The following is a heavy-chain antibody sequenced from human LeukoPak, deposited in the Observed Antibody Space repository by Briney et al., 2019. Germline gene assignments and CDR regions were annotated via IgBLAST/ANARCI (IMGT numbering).Heavy chain of an antibody. CDR3: AREGTKYSSSSYYYMDV. D-gene: IGHD6-13*01. Sequence: QSGGSLRLSCAASGFTFNSYAMHWVRQAPGKGLEWVAVISYDGSKKYYADSVKGRFTISRDNSKNTLYLQMNSLRAEDTAVYYCAREGTKYSSSSYYYMDVWGKGTTVTVSS. CDR2: ISYDGSKK. CDR1: GFTFNSYA. V-gene: IGHV3-30*04. J-gene: IGHJ6*03.